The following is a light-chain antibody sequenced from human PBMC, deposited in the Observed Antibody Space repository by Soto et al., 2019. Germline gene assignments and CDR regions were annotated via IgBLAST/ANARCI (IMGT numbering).Light chain of an antibody. CDR1: SDDVGAYNS. V-gene: IGLV2-23*01. CDR3: CSSAPESTYV. Sequence: QSVLAQPASVSGSPGQSITISCTGTSDDVGAYNSVSWYQQLPHKAPQVILYKGTQRPSGVSSRFSGSTSGNAASLTISGLQADDEADYFCCSSAPESTYVFGTGTKVTLL. J-gene: IGLJ1*01. CDR2: KGT.